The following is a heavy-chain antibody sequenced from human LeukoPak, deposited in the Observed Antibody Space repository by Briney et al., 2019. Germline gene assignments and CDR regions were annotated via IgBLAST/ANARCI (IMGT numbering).Heavy chain of an antibody. D-gene: IGHD3-10*01. V-gene: IGHV4-59*01. Sequence: TSETLSLTCTVSGGSISSYYWSWIRQPPGKGLEWIGYIYYSGSTNYNPSLKSRVTISVDTSKNQFSLKLSSVTAADTAVYYCAREPTYYYGSGSYPHAFDIWGQGTMVTVSS. CDR1: GGSISSYY. J-gene: IGHJ3*02. CDR2: IYYSGST. CDR3: AREPTYYYGSGSYPHAFDI.